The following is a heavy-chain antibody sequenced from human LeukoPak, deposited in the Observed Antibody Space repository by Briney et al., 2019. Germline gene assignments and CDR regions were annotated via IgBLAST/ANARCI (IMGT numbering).Heavy chain of an antibody. D-gene: IGHD7-27*01. CDR3: ARNRRSNWESLSFIDY. J-gene: IGHJ4*02. V-gene: IGHV4-59*08. CDR2: INYSGST. CDR1: GGSITTYY. Sequence: PSETLSLTCSVSGGSITTYYWTWIRQPPGKGLEWIGCINYSGSTSHNPSLNSRVTMSLDTSKNRFSLKLNSVTAADTAIYYCARNRRSNWESLSFIDYWGQGTLVTVSS.